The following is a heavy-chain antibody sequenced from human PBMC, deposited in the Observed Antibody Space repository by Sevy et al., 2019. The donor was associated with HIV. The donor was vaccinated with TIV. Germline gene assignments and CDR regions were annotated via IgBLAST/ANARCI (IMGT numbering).Heavy chain of an antibody. CDR2: IYYSGST. V-gene: IGHV4-59*01. CDR1: GGSISSYY. J-gene: IGHJ4*02. D-gene: IGHD3-3*01. Sequence: SETLSITCTVSGGSISSYYWSWIRQPPGKALEWIGYIYYSGSTNYNPSLKSRVTISVDTSKNQFSLKLSCVTAADTAVYYCARAGGFWSGYYDFDYWGQGTLVTVSS. CDR3: ARAGGFWSGYYDFDY.